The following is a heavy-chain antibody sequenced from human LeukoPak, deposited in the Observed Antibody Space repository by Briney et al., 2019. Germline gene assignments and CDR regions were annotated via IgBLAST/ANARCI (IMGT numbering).Heavy chain of an antibody. CDR3: ARWGIAAVTFDY. Sequence: SETLSLTCTVSGGSISSSSYYWGWIRQPPGKGLEWIGSIYYSGSTYYNPSLKSRVTISVDTSKNQFSLKLSSVTAADTAVYYCARWGIAAVTFDYWGQGTLVSVSS. CDR2: IYYSGST. CDR1: GGSISSSSYY. V-gene: IGHV4-39*01. J-gene: IGHJ4*02. D-gene: IGHD6-13*01.